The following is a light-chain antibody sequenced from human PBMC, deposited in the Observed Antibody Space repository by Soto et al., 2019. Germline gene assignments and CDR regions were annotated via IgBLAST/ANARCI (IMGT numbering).Light chain of an antibody. CDR1: SSNIGSNT. CDR3: AAWDDSLNGRV. V-gene: IGLV1-44*01. Sequence: QSVLTQPPSASGTPGQRVTISCSGSSSNIGSNTVNWYQQLPGTAPKLLIYSDNQRPSGVPDRCSGSKSDTSASLAISGLQSEDEADDYCAAWDDSLNGRVFGGGTKLTVL. J-gene: IGLJ2*01. CDR2: SDN.